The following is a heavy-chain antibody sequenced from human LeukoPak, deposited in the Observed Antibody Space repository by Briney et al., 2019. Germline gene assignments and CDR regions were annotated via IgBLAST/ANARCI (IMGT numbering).Heavy chain of an antibody. J-gene: IGHJ4*02. V-gene: IGHV1-46*01. D-gene: IGHD2-15*01. CDR3: ARGDIDY. CDR2: INPRDGST. CDR1: GYTSTRQY. Sequence: GASVKVSCKASGYTSTRQYMHWVRQAPGQGLEWMGVINPRDGSTTYAQDFQGRLTLTRDTSTSTVYMELISLRSEDTAFYHCARGDIDYWGQGTLVTVSS.